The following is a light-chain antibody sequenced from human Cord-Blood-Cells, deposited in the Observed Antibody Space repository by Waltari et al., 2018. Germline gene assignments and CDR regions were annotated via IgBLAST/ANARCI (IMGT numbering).Light chain of an antibody. CDR1: SSDVVGYNY. CDR3: SSYTSSSTWV. Sequence: QSALTQPASVSGSPGQSITISSTGTSSDVVGYNYVSWYQPHPGKAPKLMIYDVSKRPSGVSNRFSGSKSGNTASLTISGLQAEDEADYYCSSYTSSSTWVFGGGTKLTVL. J-gene: IGLJ3*02. V-gene: IGLV2-14*01. CDR2: DVS.